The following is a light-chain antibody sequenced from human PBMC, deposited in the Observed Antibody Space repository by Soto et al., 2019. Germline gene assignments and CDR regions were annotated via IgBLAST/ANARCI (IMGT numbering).Light chain of an antibody. CDR2: KAS. CDR1: QTISSW. J-gene: IGKJ1*01. Sequence: DIQMTQSPSTLSGSVGDRVTITCRASQTISSWLAWYQQKPWKAPKLLIYKASTLKTGDPSRLHGSGSGTEFTLTICSLRNDGFAADKCQHYNCYAEAFGQGTKV. CDR3: QHYNCYAEA. V-gene: IGKV1-5*03.